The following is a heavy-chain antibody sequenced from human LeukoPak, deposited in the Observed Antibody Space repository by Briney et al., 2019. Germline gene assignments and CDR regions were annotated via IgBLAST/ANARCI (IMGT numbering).Heavy chain of an antibody. CDR2: IYYSGST. Sequence: SETLSLTCTVSGGSISSYYWSWIRQPPGKGLEWIGYIYYSGSTNYNPSLKSRVTISVDTSKNQFSLKLSSVTAADTAVYYCARGSGSYVWGSYRSFDYWGQGTLVTVSS. CDR3: ARGSGSYVWGSYRSFDY. J-gene: IGHJ4*02. CDR1: GGSISSYY. V-gene: IGHV4-59*01. D-gene: IGHD3-16*02.